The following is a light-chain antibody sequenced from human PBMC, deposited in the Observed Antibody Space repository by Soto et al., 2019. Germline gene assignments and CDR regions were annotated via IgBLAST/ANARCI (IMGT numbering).Light chain of an antibody. CDR3: SSYAGSNNQVV. J-gene: IGLJ2*01. CDR1: SSNIGAGYD. CDR2: GNS. Sequence: QSVLTQPPSVSGAPGQRVTISCTGSSSNIGAGYDVHWYQQLPGTAPKLLIYGNSNRPSGVPDRFSGSKSGTSASLAITGLQAEDEADYYCSSYAGSNNQVVFGGGTKLTVL. V-gene: IGLV1-40*01.